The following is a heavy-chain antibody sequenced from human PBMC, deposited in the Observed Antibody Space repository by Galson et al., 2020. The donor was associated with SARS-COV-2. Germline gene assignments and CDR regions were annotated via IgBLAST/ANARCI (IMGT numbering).Heavy chain of an antibody. V-gene: IGHV4-39*07. D-gene: IGHD4-17*01. CDR3: ASDVGATVYCYCYMDV. CDR2: IYYSAST. Sequence: SETLSLTCTVSGGSISSSSYYWGWIRQPPGKGLEWIGSIYYSASTYYNPSLTSRVTISVDTSKNQFSLKLTSVTAADTAVNYCASDVGATVYCYCYMDVWGKGTTVTVSS. J-gene: IGHJ6*03. CDR1: GGSISSSSYY.